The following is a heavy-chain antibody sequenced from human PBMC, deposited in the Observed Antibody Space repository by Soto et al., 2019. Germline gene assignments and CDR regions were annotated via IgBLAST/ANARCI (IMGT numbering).Heavy chain of an antibody. CDR3: ARDDVLGEGGRCYGNHLDV. CDR2: MQSGGTT. J-gene: IGHJ6*04. Sequence: EVQLVESGGGLVQPGGSLRLSCAASGFTVSSKYMPWVRQAPGQGLEWDSLMQSGGTTYYADSVTGRITISRDTSENKLHLQMDSRRVEDTAVYYCARDDVLGEGGRCYGNHLDVWGKGTTVTVAA. V-gene: IGHV3-66*01. D-gene: IGHD2-15*01. CDR1: GFTVSSKY.